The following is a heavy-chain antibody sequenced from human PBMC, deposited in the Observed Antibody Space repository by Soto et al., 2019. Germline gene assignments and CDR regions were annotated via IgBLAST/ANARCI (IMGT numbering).Heavy chain of an antibody. V-gene: IGHV3-30-3*01. CDR2: ISYDGSNK. Sequence: SLRLSCAASGFTFSSYAMHWVRQAPGKGLEWVAVISYDGSNKYYADSVKGRFTISRDNSKNTLYLHMNSLRAEDTAVYYCAREGRPAHYYYYYGMDVWGQGTTVTVSS. J-gene: IGHJ6*02. CDR1: GFTFSSYA. CDR3: AREGRPAHYYYYYGMDV.